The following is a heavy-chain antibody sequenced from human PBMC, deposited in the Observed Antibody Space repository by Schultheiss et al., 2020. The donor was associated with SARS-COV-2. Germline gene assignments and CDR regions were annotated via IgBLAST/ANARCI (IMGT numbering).Heavy chain of an antibody. CDR1: GLTFSSYG. CDR3: ARGDTGTTPTGDY. D-gene: IGHD1-7*01. J-gene: IGHJ4*02. V-gene: IGHV3-30*03. Sequence: GGSLRLSCAASGLTFSSYGMHWVRQAPGKGLEWVAVISYDGSNKYYADSVKGRFTISRDNSKNTLYLQMNSLRAEDTAVYYCARGDTGTTPTGDYWGQGTLVTVSS. CDR2: ISYDGSNK.